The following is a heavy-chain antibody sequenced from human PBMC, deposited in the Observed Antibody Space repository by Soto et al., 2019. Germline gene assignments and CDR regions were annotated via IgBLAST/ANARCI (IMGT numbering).Heavy chain of an antibody. J-gene: IGHJ1*01. CDR1: GFTVSSNY. CDR2: IYSGGST. CDR3: ARGRGYSSGLIFQH. Sequence: PAGSLRLSCAASGFTVSSNYMSWVRQAPGKGVEWVSVIYSGGSTYYADSVKGRFTISRDNSKNTLYLQMNSLRAEDTAVYYCARGRGYSSGLIFQHWGQGTLVTVSS. D-gene: IGHD6-19*01. V-gene: IGHV3-53*01.